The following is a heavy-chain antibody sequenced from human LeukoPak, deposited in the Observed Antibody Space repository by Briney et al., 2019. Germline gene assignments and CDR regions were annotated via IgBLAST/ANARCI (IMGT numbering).Heavy chain of an antibody. Sequence: SETLSLTCTVSGGSISSYYWSWIRQPPGKGLEWIGYIYYSGSTNYNPSLTSRVTISVDTCKNQFSLKLSSVTAADTAVYFCARGPYSYDSSGAFDIWGQGTMVTVSS. J-gene: IGHJ3*02. CDR2: IYYSGST. CDR3: ARGPYSYDSSGAFDI. D-gene: IGHD3-22*01. CDR1: GGSISSYY. V-gene: IGHV4-59*08.